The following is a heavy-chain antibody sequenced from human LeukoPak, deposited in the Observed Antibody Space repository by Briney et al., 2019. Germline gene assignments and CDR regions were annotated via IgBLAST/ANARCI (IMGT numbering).Heavy chain of an antibody. V-gene: IGHV4-59*12. CDR1: GGSISSYY. J-gene: IGHJ4*02. Sequence: SETLSLTCTVSGGSISSYYWSWIRQPPGKGLEWIGNIYYSGSTNYNPSLKSRVTISVDTSKNQFSLKLSSVTAADTAVYYCARGRKHDYWGQGTLVTVSS. CDR3: ARGRKHDY. CDR2: IYYSGST.